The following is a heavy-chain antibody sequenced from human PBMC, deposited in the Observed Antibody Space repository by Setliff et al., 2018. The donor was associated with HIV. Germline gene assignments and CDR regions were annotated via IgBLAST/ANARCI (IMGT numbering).Heavy chain of an antibody. V-gene: IGHV3-53*01. CDR3: ARSPYYYDSGGYPPDY. D-gene: IGHD3-22*01. CDR1: GFTVSSNY. J-gene: IGHJ4*02. CDR2: IYSDGST. Sequence: GGSLRLSCAASGFTVSSNYMSWVRQAPGKGLEWVSVIYSDGSTYYADSVKGRFTISRDNSKNTLYLQMNSLRAEDTAVYYCARSPYYYDSGGYPPDYWGQGTLVTAPQ.